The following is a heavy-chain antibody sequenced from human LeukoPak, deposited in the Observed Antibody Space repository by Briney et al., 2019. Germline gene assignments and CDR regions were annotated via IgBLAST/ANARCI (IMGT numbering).Heavy chain of an antibody. J-gene: IGHJ4*02. CDR2: ISSSGSTI. Sequence: GGSLRPSCAASGFTFSDYYMSWIRQAPGKGLEWVSYISSSGSTIYYADSVKGRFTISRDNAKNSLYLQMNSLRAEDTAVYYCARDSGLYYDSSGYYSKSQLFDYWGQGTLVTVSS. D-gene: IGHD3-22*01. CDR3: ARDSGLYYDSSGYYSKSQLFDY. V-gene: IGHV3-11*01. CDR1: GFTFSDYY.